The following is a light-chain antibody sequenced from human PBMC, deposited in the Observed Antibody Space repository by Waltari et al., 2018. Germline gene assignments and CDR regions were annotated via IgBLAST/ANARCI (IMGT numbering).Light chain of an antibody. CDR2: DVN. J-gene: IGLJ3*02. V-gene: IGLV2-23*02. Sequence: QSALTQTATVSGSPGQSITISCTGTSSAVGSYNLVSWYQQHPGKAPTPIIYDVNKRPSGVSNRFSGSKSGNTASLTISGLQAADEADYYCCSYAGSAISVFGGGTRLTVL. CDR1: SSAVGSYNL. CDR3: CSYAGSAISV.